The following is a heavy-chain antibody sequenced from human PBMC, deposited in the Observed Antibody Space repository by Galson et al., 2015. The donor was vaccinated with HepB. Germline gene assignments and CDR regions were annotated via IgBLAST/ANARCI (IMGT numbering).Heavy chain of an antibody. Sequence: SVKVSCKGSGYTFSTYGINWVRQAPGQGLEWMGWINPYNGYINYADKLQGRVIMTTDKSANTAYMELRNPTSDDTAVYYCARDPLPLSAYGFYCDYWGQGTLVTVSS. CDR1: GYTFSTYG. D-gene: IGHD3-22*01. CDR3: ARDPLPLSAYGFYCDY. J-gene: IGHJ4*02. V-gene: IGHV1-18*01. CDR2: INPYNGYI.